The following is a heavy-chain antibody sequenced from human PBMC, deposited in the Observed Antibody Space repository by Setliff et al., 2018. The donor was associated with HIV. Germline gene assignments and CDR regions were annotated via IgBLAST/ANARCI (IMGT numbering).Heavy chain of an antibody. CDR3: ARVWLHFGDDIPRFDP. CDR2: IYHSGST. J-gene: IGHJ5*02. Sequence: KPSETLSLTCGVSGYSVNSDYNWGWIRQPPGKGLESPGRGLEWIGHIYHSGSTYYNPSLRSRITMSIDTSKNHFSLKLTSVTAADTAVYYCARVWLHFGDDIPRFDPWGQGILVTVSS. V-gene: IGHV4-38-2*01. D-gene: IGHD4-17*01. CDR1: GYSVNSDYN.